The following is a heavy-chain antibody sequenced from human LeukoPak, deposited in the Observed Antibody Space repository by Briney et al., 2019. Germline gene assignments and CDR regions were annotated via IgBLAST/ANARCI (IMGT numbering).Heavy chain of an antibody. V-gene: IGHV4-59*08. CDR2: VYDSGST. J-gene: IGHJ4*02. CDR3: ARHRGSSSWFDY. CDR1: GGSFSDHY. D-gene: IGHD6-13*01. Sequence: SETLSLTCAVYGGSFSDHYWSWIRQPPGKGPEWIGYVYDSGSTNYNPSLKSRVTISVDTSKNQFSLRLSSVSAADTAVYYCARHRGSSSWFDYWGQGTLVAVSS.